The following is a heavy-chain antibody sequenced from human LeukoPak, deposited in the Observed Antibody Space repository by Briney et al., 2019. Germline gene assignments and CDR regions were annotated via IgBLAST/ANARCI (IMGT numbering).Heavy chain of an antibody. CDR3: ARESGSVTSEVDFDY. J-gene: IGHJ4*02. CDR1: GFTYSSYW. CDR2: IRQDGSQK. Sequence: PGGSLRLSCAASGFTYSSYWISWVRQAPGKGLEWVATIRQDGSQKYYVDSVKGRFTISRDNAKNSLYLQMNSLRAEDTAVYYCARESGSVTSEVDFDYWGQGTPVTVSS. V-gene: IGHV3-7*01. D-gene: IGHD4-17*01.